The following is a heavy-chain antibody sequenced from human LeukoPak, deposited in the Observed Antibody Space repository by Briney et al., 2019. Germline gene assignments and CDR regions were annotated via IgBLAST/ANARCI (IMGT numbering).Heavy chain of an antibody. J-gene: IGHJ4*02. CDR2: IWYDGSKK. CDR3: ARDVFADSSGGSSDF. D-gene: IGHD3-16*01. V-gene: IGHV3-33*01. CDR1: GFSFDTHG. Sequence: GGSLRLSCAASGFSFDTHGMHWVRQAPGKGLEWVAVIWYDGSKKYYADSVKGRFTISRDNSKKSLFLQMNSLRAEDTALYYCARDVFADSSGGSSDFWGQGTLVNVSS.